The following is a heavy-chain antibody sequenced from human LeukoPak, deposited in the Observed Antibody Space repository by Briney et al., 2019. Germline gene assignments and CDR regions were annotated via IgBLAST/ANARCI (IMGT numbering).Heavy chain of an antibody. CDR1: GYTFTSYY. CDR3: ARVAVGATLEH. CDR2: INPSGGNT. V-gene: IGHV1-46*01. D-gene: IGHD1-26*01. J-gene: IGHJ4*02. Sequence: ASVKVSCEASGYTFTSYYIHWVRQAPGQGLEWMGIINPSGGNTNYAQKFQGRVTMTRDTSTSTVYMELSSLRSEDTAVYFCARVAVGATLEHWGQGTLVTVSS.